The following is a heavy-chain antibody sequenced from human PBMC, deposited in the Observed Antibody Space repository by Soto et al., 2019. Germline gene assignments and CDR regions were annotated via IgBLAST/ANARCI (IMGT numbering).Heavy chain of an antibody. CDR1: GYTFTSYA. V-gene: IGHV1-3*01. CDR3: ASDLQADY. J-gene: IGHJ4*02. CDR2: INAVNGNT. Sequence: QVQLVQSGAEVKKPGASVKVSCKASGYTFTSYAMHLVRQAPGQRLEWMGWINAVNGNTKYSQKFQGRVTITRDTSASPAYMERSSLSSEDTAVYYGASDLQADYWGQGTLVTVSS.